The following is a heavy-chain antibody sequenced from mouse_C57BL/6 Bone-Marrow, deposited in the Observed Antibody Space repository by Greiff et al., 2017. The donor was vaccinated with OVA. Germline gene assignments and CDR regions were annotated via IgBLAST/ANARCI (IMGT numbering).Heavy chain of an antibody. CDR2: IYPSSGNT. CDR3: ADSYAYYAMDY. J-gene: IGHJ4*01. Sequence: QVQLQQSGAELARPGASVSLSCQASGYTFTSYGISWVKQRTGQVLEWIGEIYPSSGNTYYTAKFKGKATLTADKSSSTAYMELRSLTSEDSAVYVCADSYAYYAMDYWGQGTSVTVSS. V-gene: IGHV1-81*01. CDR1: GYTFTSYG.